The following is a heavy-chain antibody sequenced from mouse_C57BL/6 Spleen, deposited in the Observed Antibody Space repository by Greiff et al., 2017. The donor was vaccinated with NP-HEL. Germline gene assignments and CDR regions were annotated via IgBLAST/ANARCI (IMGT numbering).Heavy chain of an antibody. V-gene: IGHV1-52*01. J-gene: IGHJ3*01. CDR2: IDPYDSET. Sequence: QVQLQQPGAELVRPGSSVKLSCKASGYTFTGYWMHWVKQRPIQGLEWIGKIDPYDSETHYNQKFKDKATFTVDKSSSTAYMQLCSLTSVDSSVYYCAREDDYDGFAYWGQGTLVTVSA. CDR1: GYTFTGYW. D-gene: IGHD2-4*01. CDR3: AREDDYDGFAY.